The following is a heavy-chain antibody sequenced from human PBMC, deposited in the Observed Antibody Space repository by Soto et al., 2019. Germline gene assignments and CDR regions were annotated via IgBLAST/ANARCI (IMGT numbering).Heavy chain of an antibody. Sequence: PSETLSLTCAVYGGSFSGYYWSWIRQPPGKGLEWIGEINHSGSTNYNPSLKSRVTISVDTSKNQFSLKLSSVTAADTAVYYCARGFVDTAMAHLDYWGQGTLVTVSS. J-gene: IGHJ4*02. D-gene: IGHD5-18*01. CDR1: GGSFSGYY. CDR2: INHSGST. V-gene: IGHV4-34*01. CDR3: ARGFVDTAMAHLDY.